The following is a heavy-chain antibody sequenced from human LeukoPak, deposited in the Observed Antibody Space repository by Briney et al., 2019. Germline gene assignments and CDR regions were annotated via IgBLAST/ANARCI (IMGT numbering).Heavy chain of an antibody. CDR1: GFTFSSYS. CDR2: ISSSSSYI. D-gene: IGHD6-19*01. Sequence: GGSLRLSCAASGFTFSSYSMSWVRQAPGKGLEWVSSISSSSSYIYYADSVKGRFTISRDNAKNSLYLQMNSLRAEDTAVYYCARAPGWYFDYWGQGTLVTVSS. J-gene: IGHJ4*02. CDR3: ARAPGWYFDY. V-gene: IGHV3-21*01.